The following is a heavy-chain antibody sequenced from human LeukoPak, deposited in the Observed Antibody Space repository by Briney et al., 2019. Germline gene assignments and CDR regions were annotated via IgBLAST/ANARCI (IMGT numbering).Heavy chain of an antibody. CDR1: GFTFSSYG. Sequence: GGSLRLSCAASGFTFSSYGMHWVRQAPGKGLEWVAFIRYDGSNKYYADSVKGRFTISRDNSKKALYLQMNSLRAEDTALYYCAKLSGSHYGYNYYMDVWGKGTTVTVSS. D-gene: IGHD1-26*01. V-gene: IGHV3-30*02. J-gene: IGHJ6*03. CDR2: IRYDGSNK. CDR3: AKLSGSHYGYNYYMDV.